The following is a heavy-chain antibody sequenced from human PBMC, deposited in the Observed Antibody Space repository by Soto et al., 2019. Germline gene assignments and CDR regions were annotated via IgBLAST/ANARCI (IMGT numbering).Heavy chain of an antibody. V-gene: IGHV3-33*01. D-gene: IGHD3-10*01. CDR1: GFTFSSYG. CDR2: IWHDGSNK. J-gene: IGHJ6*02. CDR3: ARDTARAMVRIYYGMDV. Sequence: QVQLVESGGGVVQPGRSLRLSCAASGFTFSSYGMHWVRQAPGKGLAWVAVIWHDGSNKYYADSVKGRFTIPRENSKNTLYLQMNSLRAEDTAVYYCARDTARAMVRIYYGMDVWGQGTTVTVSS.